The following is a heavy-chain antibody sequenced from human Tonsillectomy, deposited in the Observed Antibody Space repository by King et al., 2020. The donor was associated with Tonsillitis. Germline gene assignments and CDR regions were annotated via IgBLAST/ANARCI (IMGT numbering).Heavy chain of an antibody. CDR3: AKQTDILTADFDF. CDR2: VSGSGSSA. V-gene: IGHV3-23*04. Sequence: VQLVESGGGLVQPGGSLRLSCAASGFTFSNYAMSWVRQAPGKGLEWVSSVSGSGSSAYYADSVKGRFTISRDNSKNTLYLQMNSLRAEDTALYYCAKQTDILTADFDFWGQGTLVTVPS. D-gene: IGHD5-12*01. CDR1: GFTFSNYA. J-gene: IGHJ4*02.